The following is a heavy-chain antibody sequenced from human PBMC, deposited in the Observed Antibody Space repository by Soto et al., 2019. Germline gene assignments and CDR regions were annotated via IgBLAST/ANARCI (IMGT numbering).Heavy chain of an antibody. J-gene: IGHJ5*02. CDR1: GFTFSSYA. Sequence: EVQLLESGGGLVQPGGSLRLSCAASGFTFSSYAMSWVRQAPGKGLEWVSAISGSGGSTYYADSVKGRFTISRDNSKNTLYLQMNSLRAEDTAVYYCAKDGNPIPYLTGYYRLGWFDPWGQGTLVTGSS. D-gene: IGHD3-9*01. CDR3: AKDGNPIPYLTGYYRLGWFDP. V-gene: IGHV3-23*01. CDR2: ISGSGGST.